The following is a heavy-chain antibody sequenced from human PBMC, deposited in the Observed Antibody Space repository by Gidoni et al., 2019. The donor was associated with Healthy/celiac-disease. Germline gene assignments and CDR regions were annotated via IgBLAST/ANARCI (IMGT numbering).Heavy chain of an antibody. D-gene: IGHD4-17*01. J-gene: IGHJ4*02. CDR1: GGSISSSSYY. Sequence: LQLQASGPGLLKPSETLSLTCTVSGGSISSSSYYWGWIRPPPGKGLEWIGRIYYSGSTYYNPALKRRVTISVDTSKNQFSLKLSSVTDADTAVYYWARGYGGNSDFDYWGQGTLVTVSS. CDR2: IYYSGST. CDR3: ARGYGGNSDFDY. V-gene: IGHV4-39*07.